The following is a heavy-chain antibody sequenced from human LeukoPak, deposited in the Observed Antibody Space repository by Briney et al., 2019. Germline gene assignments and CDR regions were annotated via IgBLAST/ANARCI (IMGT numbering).Heavy chain of an antibody. D-gene: IGHD3-16*01. CDR1: GFTFTSYG. J-gene: IGHJ4*02. CDR2: ISVYNGNT. CDR3: ATDLASWGGKKN. Sequence: GASVKVSCKASGFTFTSYGISWVRQAPGQGLEWMGWISVYNGNTNYAQKLQGRVTMTEDTSTDTAYMELSSLRSEDTAVYYCATDLASWGGKKNWGQGTLVTVSS. V-gene: IGHV1-18*01.